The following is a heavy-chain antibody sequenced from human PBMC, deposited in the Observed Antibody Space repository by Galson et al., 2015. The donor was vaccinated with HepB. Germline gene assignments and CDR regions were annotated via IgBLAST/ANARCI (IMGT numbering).Heavy chain of an antibody. J-gene: IGHJ4*02. V-gene: IGHV3-20*04. D-gene: IGHD3-10*01. CDR2: INWNGGST. CDR3: ARKGRGLLNLHYFDY. Sequence: SLRLSCAASGFTLDEYGMSWVRQAPGKGLEWVSGINWNGGSTGYADSVRGRFTISRDNAKNSLYLQMNSLRAGDTALYYCARKGRGLLNLHYFDYWGQGTLVTVSS. CDR1: GFTLDEYG.